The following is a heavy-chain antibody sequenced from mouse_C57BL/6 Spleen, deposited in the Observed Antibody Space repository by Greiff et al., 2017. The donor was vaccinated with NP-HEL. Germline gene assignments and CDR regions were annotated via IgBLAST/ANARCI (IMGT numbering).Heavy chain of an antibody. CDR2: IDPSDSET. J-gene: IGHJ4*01. V-gene: IGHV1-52*01. CDR3: ARTPSLFYSNYEGAMDY. D-gene: IGHD2-5*01. Sequence: QVQLQQPGAELVRPGSSVKLSCKASSYTFTSYWMHWVKQRPIQGLEWIGNIDPSDSETHYNQKFKDKATLTVDKSSSTAYMQLSSLTSEDSAVYYGARTPSLFYSNYEGAMDYWGQGTSVTVSS. CDR1: SYTFTSYW.